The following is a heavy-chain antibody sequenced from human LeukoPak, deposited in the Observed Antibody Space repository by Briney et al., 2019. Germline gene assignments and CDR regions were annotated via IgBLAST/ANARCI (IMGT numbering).Heavy chain of an antibody. CDR2: ISNNGGYT. CDR3: VLVAPAGHYFDY. J-gene: IGHJ4*02. Sequence: GGSLRLSCAASGFTFSSSAMSWVRQAPGKGLEWVSAISNNGGYTYYADSVQGRFTISRDNSKSTLCLQMNSLRAEDTTVYYCVLVAPAGHYFDYWGQGTLVTVSA. V-gene: IGHV3-23*01. D-gene: IGHD6-13*01. CDR1: GFTFSSSA.